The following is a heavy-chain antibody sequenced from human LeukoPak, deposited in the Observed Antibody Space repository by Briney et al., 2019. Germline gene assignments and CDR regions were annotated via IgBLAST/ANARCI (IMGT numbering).Heavy chain of an antibody. CDR3: ARGTYYYDSSGYYYLSHYYYMDV. D-gene: IGHD3-22*01. Sequence: PSGTLSLTCAVSGGSISSSNWWSWVRQPPGKGLEWIGEIYHSGCTNYNPSLKSRVTISVDKSKNQFSLKLSSVTAADTAVYYCARGTYYYDSSGYYYLSHYYYMDVWGKGTTVTVSS. V-gene: IGHV4-4*02. J-gene: IGHJ6*03. CDR2: IYHSGCT. CDR1: GGSISSSNW.